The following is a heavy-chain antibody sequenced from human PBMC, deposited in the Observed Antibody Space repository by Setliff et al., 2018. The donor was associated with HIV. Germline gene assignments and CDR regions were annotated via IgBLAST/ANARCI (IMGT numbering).Heavy chain of an antibody. D-gene: IGHD3-22*01. CDR2: IRSKAYGGTT. CDR3: TREEDYYYDSSGYPFDY. V-gene: IGHV3-49*04. Sequence: QPGGSLRLSCTASGFTFGDYAMSWVRQAPGKGLEWVGFIRSKAYGGTTEYAASVKGRFTISRDDSKSIAYLQMNSLKTEDTAVYYCTREEDYYYDSSGYPFDYWGQGTLVTVSS. CDR1: GFTFGDYA. J-gene: IGHJ4*02.